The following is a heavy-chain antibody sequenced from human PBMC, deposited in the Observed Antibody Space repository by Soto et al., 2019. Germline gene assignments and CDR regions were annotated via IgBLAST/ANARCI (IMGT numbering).Heavy chain of an antibody. CDR3: GWGHDYGDYDA. CDR1: GGSFSVYQ. CDR2: ISHNGDC. D-gene: IGHD4-17*01. J-gene: IGHJ5*02. Sequence: QVQLRQWGAGLLKPSETLSLTCNVSGGSFSVYQWTWIRQSPDKGLEWIGEISHNGDCNFKPSLRGWRTMSVDTSKGQFSRWLSSVTSADTAVSLCGWGHDYGDYDAWGQGTLVTVST. V-gene: IGHV4-34*01.